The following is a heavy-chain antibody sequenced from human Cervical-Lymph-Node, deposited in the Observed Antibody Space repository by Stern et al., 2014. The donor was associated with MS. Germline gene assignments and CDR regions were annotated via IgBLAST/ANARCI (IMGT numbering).Heavy chain of an antibody. V-gene: IGHV1-69*01. CDR1: GGTFSSHS. J-gene: IGHJ5*02. CDR2: IIPYFGRP. CDR3: ASGGMTAYCTGGGCYGWVDP. Sequence: VQLVQSGAEVKKPGSSVKVSCTASGGTFSSHSIRWVRQAPGKGLEWMGGIIPYFGRPYYAQRFQGRVTITADESTSTAYMELKSLRSEDTAVYYCASGGMTAYCTGGGCYGWVDPWGQGTLVTVSS. D-gene: IGHD2-15*01.